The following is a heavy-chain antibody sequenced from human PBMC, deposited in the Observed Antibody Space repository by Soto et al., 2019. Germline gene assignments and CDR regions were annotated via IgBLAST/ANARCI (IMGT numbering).Heavy chain of an antibody. J-gene: IGHJ6*02. V-gene: IGHV1-2*04. D-gene: IGHD3-16*01. CDR1: GYTFTGYY. CDR2: INPNSGGT. CDR3: AGEGRLHYDYLWGSYFRWPRYGKDV. Sequence: ASAMVPCKAFGYTFTGYYMHWVRQAPGQGLEWMGWINPNSGGTKYAQKFQGWVTVTRDTSISTAYMELSRRRSDDTAVYYCAGEGRLHYDYLWGSYFRWPRYGKDVWAQGTTVTDSS.